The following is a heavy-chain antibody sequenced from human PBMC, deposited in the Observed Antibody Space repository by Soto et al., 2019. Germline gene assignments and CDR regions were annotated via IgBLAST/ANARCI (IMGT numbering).Heavy chain of an antibody. CDR3: AKGGDYLDY. J-gene: IGHJ4*02. Sequence: GGSLRPSCAASGFTFSSYSMNCVRQAPGKGLEWVSSISSSSSYTYYADSVKGRFTISRDNAKNTLYLQMNSLRAEDTAVYYCAKGGDYLDYWGQGTLVTVSS. CDR2: ISSSSSYT. V-gene: IGHV3-21*04. CDR1: GFTFSSYS.